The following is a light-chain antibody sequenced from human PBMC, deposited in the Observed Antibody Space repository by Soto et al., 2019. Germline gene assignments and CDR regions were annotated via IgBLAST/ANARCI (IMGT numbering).Light chain of an antibody. J-gene: IGLJ2*01. CDR3: SSYTTSSTLII. CDR1: TSDFGGYNY. Sequence: QSALTQPASVSGSPGQSITISCTAITSDFGGYNYVSWYQHLPGIAPKLVIFEVSNRPSGVPTRFSGSKSGNTASLTISGLQAEDEADYYCSSYTTSSTLIIFGGGTKLTVL. CDR2: EVS. V-gene: IGLV2-14*01.